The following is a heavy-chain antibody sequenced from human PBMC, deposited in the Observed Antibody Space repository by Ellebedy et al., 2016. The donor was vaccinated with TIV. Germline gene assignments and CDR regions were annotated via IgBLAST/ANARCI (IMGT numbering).Heavy chain of an antibody. CDR1: GGSISSSSYY. D-gene: IGHD6-13*01. J-gene: IGHJ6*03. Sequence: SETLSLXCTVSGGSISSSSYYWGWIRQPPGKGLEWIGSIYYSGSTYYNPSLKSRVTISVDTSKNQFSLKLSSVTAADTAVYYCARGQQLAVLNLIHYYYYYYMDVWGKGTTVTVSS. CDR3: ARGQQLAVLNLIHYYYYYYMDV. CDR2: IYYSGST. V-gene: IGHV4-39*07.